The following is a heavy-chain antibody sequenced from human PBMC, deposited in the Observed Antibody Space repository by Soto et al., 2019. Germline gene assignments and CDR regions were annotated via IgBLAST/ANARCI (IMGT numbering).Heavy chain of an antibody. CDR1: GGSISSYY. J-gene: IGHJ4*02. CDR3: ARGPNYDFWSGYFRG. D-gene: IGHD3-3*01. Sequence: SETLSLTCTVSGGSISSYYWSWIRQPPGKGLEWIGYIYYTGSTNYNPSLKSRVTMSVDKSKNQFSLKPSSVTAADTAVYYCARGPNYDFWSGYFRGWGQGTLVTVSS. CDR2: IYYTGST. V-gene: IGHV4-59*01.